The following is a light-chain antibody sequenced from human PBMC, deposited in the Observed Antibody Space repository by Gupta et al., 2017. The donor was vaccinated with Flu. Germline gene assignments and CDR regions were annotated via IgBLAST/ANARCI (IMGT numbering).Light chain of an antibody. CDR3: QQYNASPLT. Sequence: EIVLTQSPDTLSLSPGERATLSCRASQSVGSGRLAWYQHKPGQAPRLLIYGASIRATAIPDRFSGSGSGTDFTLTIIRVEPEDFAVYYFQQYNASPLTFGQGTKMEMK. J-gene: IGKJ2*01. V-gene: IGKV3-20*01. CDR2: GAS. CDR1: QSVGSGR.